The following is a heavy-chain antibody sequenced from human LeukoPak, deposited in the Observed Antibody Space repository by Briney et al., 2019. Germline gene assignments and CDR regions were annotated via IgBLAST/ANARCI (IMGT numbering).Heavy chain of an antibody. J-gene: IGHJ4*02. Sequence: PGGSLRLSCAASGFTFSSHAMSWVRQAPGKGLEWVSAISGSGGSTYYADSVKGRFTISRDNSKNTLYLQMNSLRAEDTAVYYCAKEREARDGLHSFVDYWGQGTLVTVSS. CDR3: AKEREARDGLHSFVDY. D-gene: IGHD5-24*01. CDR1: GFTFSSHA. CDR2: ISGSGGST. V-gene: IGHV3-23*01.